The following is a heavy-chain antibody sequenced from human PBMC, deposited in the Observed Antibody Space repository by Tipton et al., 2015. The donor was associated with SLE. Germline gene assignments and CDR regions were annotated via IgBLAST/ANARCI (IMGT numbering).Heavy chain of an antibody. CDR3: ARFIAAAGILY. CDR1: GGSFSGYY. J-gene: IGHJ4*02. CDR2: INHSGST. D-gene: IGHD6-13*01. Sequence: TLSLTCAVYGGSFSGYYWSWIRQPPGKGLEWIGEINHSGSTNYNPSLKSRVTISVDTSKNQFSLKLGSVTAADTAVYYCARFIAAAGILYWGQGTLVTVSS. V-gene: IGHV4-34*01.